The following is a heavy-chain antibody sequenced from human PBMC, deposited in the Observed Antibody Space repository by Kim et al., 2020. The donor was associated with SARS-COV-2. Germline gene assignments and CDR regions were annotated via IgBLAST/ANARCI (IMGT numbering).Heavy chain of an antibody. Sequence: NYNPSLRSRVPIPVDTSKNQFTLKLGSVTAADTAVYYCASSGYDYYFDYWGQGTLVTVSS. CDR3: ASSGYDYYFDY. J-gene: IGHJ4*02. V-gene: IGHV4-4*09. D-gene: IGHD5-12*01.